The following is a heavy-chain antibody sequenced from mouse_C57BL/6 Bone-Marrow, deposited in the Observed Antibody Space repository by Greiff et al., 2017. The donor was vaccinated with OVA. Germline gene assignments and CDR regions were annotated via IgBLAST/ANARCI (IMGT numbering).Heavy chain of an antibody. CDR2: IRSKSNNYAT. Sequence: EVQLVESGGGLVQPKGSLKLSCAASGFSFNTYAMNWVRQAPGKGLEWVARIRSKSNNYATYYADSVKDRFTISRDDSESMLYLQMNNLKTEDTAMYYGVRHPSRAMDYWGQGTSVTVSS. J-gene: IGHJ4*01. CDR3: VRHPSRAMDY. CDR1: GFSFNTYA. V-gene: IGHV10-1*01.